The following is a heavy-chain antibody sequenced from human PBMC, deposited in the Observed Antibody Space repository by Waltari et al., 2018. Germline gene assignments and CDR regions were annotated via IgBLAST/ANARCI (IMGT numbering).Heavy chain of an antibody. V-gene: IGHV1-69*01. CDR3: ASWNSSGWYYFDY. CDR1: GGTFSSYS. D-gene: IGHD6-19*01. J-gene: IGHJ4*02. CDR2: IIPIFGTA. Sequence: QVQLVQSGAEVKKPGSSVTVSCQASGGTFSSYSISWVSRAPGQGLEWMGGIIPIFGTANYAQKFQGRVTITADESTSTAYMELSSLRSEDTAVYYCASWNSSGWYYFDYWGQGTLVTVSS.